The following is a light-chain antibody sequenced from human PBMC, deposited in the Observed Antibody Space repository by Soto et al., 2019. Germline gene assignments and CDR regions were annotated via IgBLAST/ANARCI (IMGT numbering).Light chain of an antibody. CDR1: SSDVGGYNY. V-gene: IGLV2-14*01. Sequence: SALTQPASVSGSPGQSITISCTGTSSDVGGYNYVSWYQQHPVKAPKLMIYEVSNRPSGVSNRFSGSKSGNTASLTISGLQDEDEADYYCSSYTSSSTLEGFGTGSKVTV. J-gene: IGLJ1*01. CDR3: SSYTSSSTLEG. CDR2: EVS.